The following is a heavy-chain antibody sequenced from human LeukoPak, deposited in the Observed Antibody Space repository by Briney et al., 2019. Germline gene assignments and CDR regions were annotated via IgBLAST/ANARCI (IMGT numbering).Heavy chain of an antibody. CDR2: ISWNSGSI. CDR3: ARVAVAGPTGWFDP. CDR1: GFTFDDYA. D-gene: IGHD6-13*01. V-gene: IGHV3-9*01. J-gene: IGHJ5*02. Sequence: GGSLRLSCAASGFTFDDYAMHWVRQAPGKGLEWVSGISWNSGSIGYADSVKGRFTISRDNAKNTLYLQMNSLRAEDTAVYYCARVAVAGPTGWFDPWGQGTLVTVSS.